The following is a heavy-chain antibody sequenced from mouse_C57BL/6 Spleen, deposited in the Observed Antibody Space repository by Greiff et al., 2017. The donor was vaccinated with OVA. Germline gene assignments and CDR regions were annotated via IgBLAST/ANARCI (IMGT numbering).Heavy chain of an antibody. CDR1: GYTFTSYW. V-gene: IGHV1-69*01. D-gene: IGHD1-1*01. Sequence: QVQLQQPGAELVMPGASVKLSCKASGYTFTSYWMHWVKQRPGQGLEWIGEIDPSDSYTNYNQKFKGKATLTVDKSSSTAYMQLSSLTSEDSAVYYCARSGPITTVVATRGFDYWGQGTTLTVSS. CDR3: ARSGPITTVVATRGFDY. J-gene: IGHJ2*01. CDR2: IDPSDSYT.